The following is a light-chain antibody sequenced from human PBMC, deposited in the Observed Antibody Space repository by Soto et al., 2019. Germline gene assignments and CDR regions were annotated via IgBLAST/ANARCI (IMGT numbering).Light chain of an antibody. CDR3: SSYAGSNNYV. V-gene: IGLV2-14*01. Sequence: QSVLTQPAPGPGPPGHSITILCTGTSSDVGGYTDVSWYQLPPGTAPNLMIYDVTSRPSWASNRFSGSKYGNTASLTVSGLQAEDEADYYCSSYAGSNNYVFGTGTKVTVL. CDR2: DVT. J-gene: IGLJ1*01. CDR1: SSDVGGYTD.